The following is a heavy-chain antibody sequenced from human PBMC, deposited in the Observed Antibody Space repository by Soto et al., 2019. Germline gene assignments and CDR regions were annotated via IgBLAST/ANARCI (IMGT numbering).Heavy chain of an antibody. D-gene: IGHD4-4*01. CDR2: TYYRSKWYY. CDR3: ARDPPAFHSAFDY. V-gene: IGHV6-1*01. CDR1: GDSVSNNGAA. J-gene: IGHJ4*02. Sequence: SQTLSLTCAISGDSVSNNGAAWNWIRQSPSRGLEWLGRTYYRSKWYYDYAVSVKSRMTINPDTSKNQFSLQLTSGTPEDTAVYFCARDPPAFHSAFDYWGQGTVVTVSS.